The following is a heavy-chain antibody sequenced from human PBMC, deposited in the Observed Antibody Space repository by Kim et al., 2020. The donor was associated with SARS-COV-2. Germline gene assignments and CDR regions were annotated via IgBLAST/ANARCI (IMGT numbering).Heavy chain of an antibody. V-gene: IGHV3-23*01. CDR3: AKRLELLWFGELPPQFDY. Sequence: GGSLRLSCAASGFTFSSYAMSWVRQAPGKGLEWVSAISGSGGSTYYADSVKGRFTISRDNSKNTLYLQMNSLRAEDTAVYYCAKRLELLWFGELPPQFDYWGQGTLVTVSS. J-gene: IGHJ4*02. D-gene: IGHD3-10*01. CDR1: GFTFSSYA. CDR2: ISGSGGST.